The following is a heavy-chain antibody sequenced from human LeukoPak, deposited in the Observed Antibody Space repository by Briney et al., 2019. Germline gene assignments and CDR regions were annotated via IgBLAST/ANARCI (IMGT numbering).Heavy chain of an antibody. CDR3: ARDKVSSSWYGGDYYYYGMDV. Sequence: EGSLRLSCAASGFTFSSYWMSWVRQAPGKGLEWVANIKQDGSEKYYVDSVKGRFTISRDNAKNSLYLQMNSLRAEDTAVYYCARDKVSSSWYGGDYYYYGMDVWGQGTTVTVSS. CDR1: GFTFSSYW. CDR2: IKQDGSEK. V-gene: IGHV3-7*03. J-gene: IGHJ6*02. D-gene: IGHD6-13*01.